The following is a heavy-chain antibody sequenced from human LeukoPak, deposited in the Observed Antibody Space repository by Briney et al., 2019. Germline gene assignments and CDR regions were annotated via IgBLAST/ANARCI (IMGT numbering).Heavy chain of an antibody. V-gene: IGHV3-30-3*01. Sequence: GGSLRLSCAASGFTFSSYAMHWVRQAPGKGLEWVAVISYDGSNKYYADSVKGRFTISRDNSKNTLYLQMNSLRAEDTALYYCARETGSAVGSTDFDYWGQGTLVTVSS. CDR2: ISYDGSNK. CDR3: ARETGSAVGSTDFDY. CDR1: GFTFSSYA. D-gene: IGHD4-17*01. J-gene: IGHJ4*02.